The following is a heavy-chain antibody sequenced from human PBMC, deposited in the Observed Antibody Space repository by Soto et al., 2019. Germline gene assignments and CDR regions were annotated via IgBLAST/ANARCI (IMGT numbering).Heavy chain of an antibody. V-gene: IGHV1-18*01. D-gene: IGHD3-9*01. Sequence: ASVKVSCKASGYTFTSCGISWVRQAPGQGLEWMGWISAYNGNTNYAQKLQGRVTMTTDTSTSTAYMELRSLRSDDTAVYYCARDGASYYDILTGYFYYGMDVWGQGTTVTVSS. J-gene: IGHJ6*02. CDR2: ISAYNGNT. CDR1: GYTFTSCG. CDR3: ARDGASYYDILTGYFYYGMDV.